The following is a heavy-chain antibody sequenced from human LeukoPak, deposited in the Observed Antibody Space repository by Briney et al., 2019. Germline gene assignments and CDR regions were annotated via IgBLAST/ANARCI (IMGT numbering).Heavy chain of an antibody. CDR2: IYYSGST. CDR3: ARVYHDFWSGYFIDYYGMDV. CDR1: GGSISSYY. V-gene: IGHV4-59*01. J-gene: IGHJ6*02. Sequence: PSETLSLTCTVSGGSISSYYWSWIRQPPGKGLEWIGYIYYSGSTNYNPSLKSRVTISVDTSKNQFSLKLSSVTAADTAVYYCARVYHDFWSGYFIDYYGMDVWGQGTTVTVSS. D-gene: IGHD3-3*01.